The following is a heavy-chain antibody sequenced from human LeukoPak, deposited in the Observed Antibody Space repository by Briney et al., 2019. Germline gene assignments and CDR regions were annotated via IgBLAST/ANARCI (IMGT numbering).Heavy chain of an antibody. Sequence: PGGSLRLSCVISGFTFSNYAMNWVRQAPGEGLEWVSAISGPGESTYYADSVKGRFTISRDNSKNTLFLQMNSLRVEDTAVYYCAKGLRSDGYSLFDYWGQGTLVTVSS. D-gene: IGHD5-24*01. J-gene: IGHJ4*02. CDR3: AKGLRSDGYSLFDY. V-gene: IGHV3-23*01. CDR1: GFTFSNYA. CDR2: ISGPGEST.